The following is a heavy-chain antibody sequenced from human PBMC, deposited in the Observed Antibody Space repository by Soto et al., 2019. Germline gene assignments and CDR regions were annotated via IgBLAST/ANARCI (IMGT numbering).Heavy chain of an antibody. CDR2: ISSSSSYI. J-gene: IGHJ4*02. CDR1: GFTFNSYN. Sequence: GGSLRLSCAASGFTFNSYNMNWVRQAPGKGLEWVSSISSSSSYIYYADSVKGRFTISRDNAKNSLYLQMNSLRAEDTAVYYCARGGYYDSSGQMSWGQGTLVTVSS. D-gene: IGHD3-22*01. CDR3: ARGGYYDSSGQMS. V-gene: IGHV3-21*01.